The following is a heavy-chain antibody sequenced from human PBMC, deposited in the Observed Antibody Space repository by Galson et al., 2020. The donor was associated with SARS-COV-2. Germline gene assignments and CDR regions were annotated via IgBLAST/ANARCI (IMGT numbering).Heavy chain of an antibody. D-gene: IGHD5-18*01. CDR1: GGSLSGYY. Sequence: SETLSLTCAVYGGSLSGYYWSWIRQPPGKGLEWIGEINSSGSTNYNPSLKSRVTISVDTSKNHFSLKLSSVTAADTAVYYCARVYVDTAMAESDYWGQGTLVTVSS. CDR2: INSSGST. J-gene: IGHJ4*02. V-gene: IGHV4-34*01. CDR3: ARVYVDTAMAESDY.